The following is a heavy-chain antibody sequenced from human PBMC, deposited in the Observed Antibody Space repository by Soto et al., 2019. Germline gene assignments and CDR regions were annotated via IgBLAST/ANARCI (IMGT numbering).Heavy chain of an antibody. CDR1: GNSFVTYA. CDR2: INVGSGNT. D-gene: IGHD3-10*01. V-gene: IGHV1-3*01. Sequence: ASVKVSCKSSGNSFVTYAIHWVRQAPGQRLQWMGWINVGSGNTKYAQDFQGRVTFTRDTAATTTFMELSNLRSEDAAVYYCARVPPWGDSGSFYIQHYDSWGQGTLVTVSS. CDR3: ARVPPWGDSGSFYIQHYDS. J-gene: IGHJ4*02.